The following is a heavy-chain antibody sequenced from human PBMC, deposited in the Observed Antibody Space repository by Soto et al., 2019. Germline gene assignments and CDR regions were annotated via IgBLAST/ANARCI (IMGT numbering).Heavy chain of an antibody. Sequence: QVQLVQSGAEVKKPGASVKVSCKASGYTFTNCGISWVRQAPGQGLEWMGWISAYNGNTNYAQKFQGRVTMTKDAATRTAYMEATSLRCDNTVLYYSVRGGNPIHYWGQGTLGTVSS. D-gene: IGHD3-16*01. J-gene: IGHJ4*02. CDR3: VRGGNPIHY. CDR1: GYTFTNCG. V-gene: IGHV1-18*01. CDR2: ISAYNGNT.